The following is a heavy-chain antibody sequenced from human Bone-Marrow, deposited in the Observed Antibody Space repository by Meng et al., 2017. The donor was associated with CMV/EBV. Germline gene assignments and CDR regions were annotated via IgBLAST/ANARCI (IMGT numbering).Heavy chain of an antibody. V-gene: IGHV3-30*02. D-gene: IGHD3-16*01. CDR1: GFPFDTYG. CDR3: AKDQLLFGGPNAYFDD. Sequence: GGSLRLSCAASGFPFDTYGMHWVRQAPGKRLEWAAFIRHDGSNKFYGDSVRGRFTISRDNSKNTLYLQMNSLRAEETAMYYCAKDQLLFGGPNAYFDDWGQGTLVTVSS. J-gene: IGHJ4*02. CDR2: IRHDGSNK.